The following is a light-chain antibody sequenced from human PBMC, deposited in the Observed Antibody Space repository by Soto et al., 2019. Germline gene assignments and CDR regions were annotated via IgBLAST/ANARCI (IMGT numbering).Light chain of an antibody. CDR2: DVS. CDR1: SSDVGGYNY. J-gene: IGLJ1*01. V-gene: IGLV2-14*03. CDR3: SSYTTDTTRGV. Sequence: QSVLTQPASVSGSPGQSITISCTGTSSDVGGYNYVSWYQQHPGKAPKLMIFDVSNRPSGVSDRFSGSKSGNTASLTISGLHAEDEADYYCSSYTTDTTRGVFGTGTKLTVL.